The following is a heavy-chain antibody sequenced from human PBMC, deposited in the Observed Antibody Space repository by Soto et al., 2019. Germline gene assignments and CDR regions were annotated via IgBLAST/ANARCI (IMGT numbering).Heavy chain of an antibody. Sequence: GGSLRLSCPASGFTFSSYSMNWVRQAPGKGLEWVSYISSSSSTIYYADSVKGRFTISRDNAKNSLYLQMNSLRAEDTAVYYYARDSFSQRHPSYYDFWSGYYYYYYMDVWGKGTTVTVSS. CDR1: GFTFSSYS. CDR3: ARDSFSQRHPSYYDFWSGYYYYYYMDV. CDR2: ISSSSSTI. J-gene: IGHJ6*03. D-gene: IGHD3-3*01. V-gene: IGHV3-48*01.